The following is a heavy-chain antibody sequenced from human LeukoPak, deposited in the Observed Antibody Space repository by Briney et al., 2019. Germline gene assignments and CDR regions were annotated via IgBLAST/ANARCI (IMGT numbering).Heavy chain of an antibody. CDR3: ASVFITMVRGVPVADV. J-gene: IGHJ6*02. V-gene: IGHV3-53*01. Sequence: GGSLRLSCAASGFDVSSNYMSWVRQAPGKGLEWVSVIYIRGSTFYADSVKGRFTISRDNSKNTLYLQMNSLRAEDTAVYYCASVFITMVRGVPVADVWGQGTTVTVSS. CDR1: GFDVSSNY. D-gene: IGHD3-10*01. CDR2: IYIRGST.